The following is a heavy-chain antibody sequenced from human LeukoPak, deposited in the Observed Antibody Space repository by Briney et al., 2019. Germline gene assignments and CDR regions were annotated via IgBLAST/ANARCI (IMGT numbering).Heavy chain of an antibody. CDR1: GFTVSSNY. Sequence: TGGSLRLSRAASGFTVSSNYMTWVRQAPGKGLEWVSDIYSGGSTYYADSVKGRFTISRDNSKNTLYLQMNSLRAEDTAVYYCASPFFRGMIVVPLGYWGQGTLVTVSS. CDR2: IYSGGST. J-gene: IGHJ4*02. CDR3: ASPFFRGMIVVPLGY. V-gene: IGHV3-66*02. D-gene: IGHD3-22*01.